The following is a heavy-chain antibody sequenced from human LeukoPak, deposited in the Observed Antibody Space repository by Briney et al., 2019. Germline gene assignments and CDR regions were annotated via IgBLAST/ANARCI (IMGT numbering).Heavy chain of an antibody. CDR3: ARRNGHGWDVGNWFDP. Sequence: TSETLSLTCSVSGGSISSSSYYWGWIRQPPGMGLEGIGSIYFSGIPYSTQSPKSRATASVDTSTNHFSPNINSLTPADTAVYYSARRNGHGWDVGNWFDPWGQGTVVTVSS. CDR1: GGSISSSSYY. V-gene: IGHV4-39*02. CDR2: IYFSGIP. D-gene: IGHD2-8*01. J-gene: IGHJ5*02.